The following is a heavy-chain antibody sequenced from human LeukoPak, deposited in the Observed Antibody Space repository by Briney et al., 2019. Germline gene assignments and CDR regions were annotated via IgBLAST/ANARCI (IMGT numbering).Heavy chain of an antibody. D-gene: IGHD6-13*01. CDR1: GFTFSTAW. V-gene: IGHV3-15*01. J-gene: IGHJ4*02. CDR2: IKIKAGGDTK. CDR3: TQGFSTTWHDHY. Sequence: GGSLTLSCAASGFTFSTAWMNWVRRAPGKGLEWIGRIKIKAGGDTKDYAAPVRGRFTISKADSRNTLFLQTNSLKTETTAVYYCTQGFSTTWHDHYWGQGTLVIVSS.